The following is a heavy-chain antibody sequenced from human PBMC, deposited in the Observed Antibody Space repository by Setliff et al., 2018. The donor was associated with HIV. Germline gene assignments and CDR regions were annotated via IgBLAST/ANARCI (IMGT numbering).Heavy chain of an antibody. CDR1: VESFSGFY. J-gene: IGHJ4*02. V-gene: IGHV4-34*01. Sequence: SETLSLTCAVYVESFSGFYWSWISQPPGKGLEWIGEINHSGSTSYNPSLKSRVTISVDTSKNQFPLKLGFVTAADTAVYYCARGWFGGYYFDYWGQGTLVTVSS. D-gene: IGHD3-10*01. CDR2: INHSGST. CDR3: ARGWFGGYYFDY.